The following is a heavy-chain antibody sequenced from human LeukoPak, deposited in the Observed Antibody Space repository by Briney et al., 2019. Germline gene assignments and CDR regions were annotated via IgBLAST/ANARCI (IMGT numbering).Heavy chain of an antibody. CDR1: GFTFIDYD. Sequence: GGSLRLSCAASGFTFIDYDMHWVRQVIGKGLEWVSAIGIRGDTHYSGSVKGRFTISRENAESSLYLQMNSLRAEDTAVYYCASGGIQVSGIDEFDYWGQGTLVTVSS. CDR3: ASGGIQVSGIDEFDY. V-gene: IGHV3-13*01. J-gene: IGHJ4*02. CDR2: IGIRGDT. D-gene: IGHD6-19*01.